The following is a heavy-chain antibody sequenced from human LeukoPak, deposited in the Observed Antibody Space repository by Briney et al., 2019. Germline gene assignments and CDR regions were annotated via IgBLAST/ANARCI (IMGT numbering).Heavy chain of an antibody. CDR2: ISGSGGST. V-gene: IGHV3-23*01. Sequence: PGGSLRPSCAASGFTFSSYAMSWVRQAPEKGLEWVSGISGSGGSTYYADSVKGRFTVSRDNSKSTLYLQVNSLTADDTAVYYCARETSSVHSNAGPPFDYWGQGTLVTVSS. CDR3: ARETSSVHSNAGPPFDY. D-gene: IGHD2-15*01. CDR1: GFTFSSYA. J-gene: IGHJ4*02.